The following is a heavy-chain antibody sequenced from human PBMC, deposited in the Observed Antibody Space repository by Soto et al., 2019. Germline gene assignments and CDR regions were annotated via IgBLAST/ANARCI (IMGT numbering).Heavy chain of an antibody. D-gene: IGHD3-3*01. V-gene: IGHV1-18*01. J-gene: IGHJ6*03. CDR3: ARGMTLRFLEWLPPDYYYYMDV. CDR2: ISAYNGNT. CDR1: GYTFTSCG. Sequence: ASVKVSCKASGYTFTSCGISWVRQAPGQGLEWMGWISAYNGNTNYAQKLQGRVTMTTDTSTSTAYMELRSLRSDDTAVYYCARGMTLRFLEWLPPDYYYYMDVWGKGTTVTVSS.